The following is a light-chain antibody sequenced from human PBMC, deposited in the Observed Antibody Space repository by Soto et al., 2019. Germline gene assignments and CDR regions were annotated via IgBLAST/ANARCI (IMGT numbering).Light chain of an antibody. Sequence: DIQMTQSPSSLSASVGDRVTITCRASQSISSYLNWYQQKPGKAPKLLIYAASSLQSGVPSRFSGSGSGTDFTLTISSLQPEDFATYYCQKSSSIPYTFGQGTKLEIK. CDR1: QSISSY. V-gene: IGKV1-39*01. CDR2: AAS. J-gene: IGKJ2*01. CDR3: QKSSSIPYT.